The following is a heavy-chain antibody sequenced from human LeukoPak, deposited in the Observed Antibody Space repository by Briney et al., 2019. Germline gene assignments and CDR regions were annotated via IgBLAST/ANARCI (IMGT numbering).Heavy chain of an antibody. J-gene: IGHJ4*02. CDR3: ARDRAPRTIFGVVIVFDY. Sequence: PGGSLRLSCAASGFTLRSYEMNGVRQAPGKGVEWVSYICCSGSTIYYADSVKGRFTISRDNAKNSLYLQMNSLRAEDTAVYYCARDRAPRTIFGVVIVFDYWGQGTLVTVSS. CDR2: ICCSGSTI. D-gene: IGHD3-3*01. CDR1: GFTLRSYE. V-gene: IGHV3-48*03.